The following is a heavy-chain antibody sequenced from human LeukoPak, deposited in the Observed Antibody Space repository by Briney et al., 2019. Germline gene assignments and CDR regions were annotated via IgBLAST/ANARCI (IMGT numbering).Heavy chain of an antibody. CDR1: GGSISSSSYY. J-gene: IGHJ4*02. V-gene: IGHV4-39*01. CDR2: IYYSGST. D-gene: IGHD2-2*01. CDR3: ARVNLGYCSSTSCYEPYYFDY. Sequence: KPSETLSLTCTVSGGSISSSSYYWGWIRQPPGKGLEWIGSIYYSGSTYYNPSLKSRVTISVDTSKNQFSLKLSSVTAADTAVYYCARVNLGYCSSTSCYEPYYFDYWGQGTLVTVSS.